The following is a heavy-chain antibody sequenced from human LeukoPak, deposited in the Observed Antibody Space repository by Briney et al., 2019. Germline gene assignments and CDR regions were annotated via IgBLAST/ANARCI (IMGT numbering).Heavy chain of an antibody. CDR2: ITGSGGST. D-gene: IGHD4-11*01. CDR1: GFTFSSYA. J-gene: IGHJ4*02. V-gene: IGHV3-23*01. CDR3: AKGQGSDYLPTFDS. Sequence: GGSLRLSCAASGFTFSSYAMNWVRQAPGRGLEWVSGITGSGGSTYYADYVKGRFTISRDNSKNTLYLQMKSLRAEDTGVYYCAKGQGSDYLPTFDSWGQGTLVNVPS.